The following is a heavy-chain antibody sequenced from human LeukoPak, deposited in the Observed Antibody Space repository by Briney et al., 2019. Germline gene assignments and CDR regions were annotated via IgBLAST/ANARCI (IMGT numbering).Heavy chain of an antibody. CDR1: GGTFSSYA. J-gene: IGHJ4*02. D-gene: IGHD5-12*01. CDR2: IIPIFGTA. Sequence: GALVKVSCKASGGTFSSYAISWVRQAPGQGLEWMGGIIPIFGTANYAQKFQGGVTITADESTSTAYMELSSLRSEDTAVHYCASGYDSSTYYFDYWGQGTLVTVSS. CDR3: ASGYDSSTYYFDY. V-gene: IGHV1-69*13.